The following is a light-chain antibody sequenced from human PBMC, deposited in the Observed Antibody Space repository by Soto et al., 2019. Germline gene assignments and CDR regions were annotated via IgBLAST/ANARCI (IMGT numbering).Light chain of an antibody. CDR3: CSYAGSSTPLI. CDR1: SSDVGSYNL. J-gene: IGLJ1*01. V-gene: IGLV2-23*02. CDR2: EVS. Sequence: QSALTQPASVSGSPGQSITISCTGTSSDVGSYNLVSWCQQHPGKAPKLMIYEVSKRPSGVSNRFSGSKSGNTASLTISGLQAEDDADYYCCSYAGSSTPLIFGTGT.